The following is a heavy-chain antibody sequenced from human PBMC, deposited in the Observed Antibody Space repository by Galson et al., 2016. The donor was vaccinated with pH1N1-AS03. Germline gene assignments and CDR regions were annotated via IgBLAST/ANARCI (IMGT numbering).Heavy chain of an antibody. CDR3: VRGSPHSSSTNYAFEF. CDR1: GYAFTDYY. D-gene: IGHD6-13*01. V-gene: IGHV1-2*02. CDR2: INTDSGGT. Sequence: SVKVSCKASGYAFTDYYMHLLRQAPGQGLEWMAWINTDSGGTDYAHKFQGRVTMTRDASISTTYMELSSLRSDDTAVYYCVRGSPHSSSTNYAFEFWGRGTMVTVSS. J-gene: IGHJ3*01.